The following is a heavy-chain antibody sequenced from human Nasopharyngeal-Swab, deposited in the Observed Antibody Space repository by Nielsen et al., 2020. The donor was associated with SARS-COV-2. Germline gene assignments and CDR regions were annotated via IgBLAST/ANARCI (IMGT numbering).Heavy chain of an antibody. Sequence: WIRQLPGKGLVWVSRINSDGSSTSYADSVKGRFTISRDNAKNTLYLQMNSLRAEDTAVYYCARDVGDYYDSSGTFDYWGQGTLVTVSS. CDR3: ARDVGDYYDSSGTFDY. J-gene: IGHJ4*02. V-gene: IGHV3-74*01. D-gene: IGHD3-22*01. CDR2: INSDGSST.